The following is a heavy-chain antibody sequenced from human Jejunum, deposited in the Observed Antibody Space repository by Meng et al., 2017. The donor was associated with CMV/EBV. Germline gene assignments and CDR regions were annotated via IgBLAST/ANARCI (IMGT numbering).Heavy chain of an antibody. Sequence: GGSFTSSNYYWGWIRQPPGKGLEWSGNIYYSGTTYYNPYLKSRGTISVDTSKNQFSLKLSSVTAADTAVYYCTRGLGSYGSRIDYWGQGTLVTVSS. CDR3: TRGLGSYGSRIDY. D-gene: IGHD5-18*01. V-gene: IGHV4-39*07. CDR2: IYYSGTT. CDR1: GGSFTSSNYY. J-gene: IGHJ4*02.